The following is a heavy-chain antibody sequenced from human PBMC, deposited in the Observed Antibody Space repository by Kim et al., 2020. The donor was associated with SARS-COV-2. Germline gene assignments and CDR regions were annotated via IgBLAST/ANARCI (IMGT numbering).Heavy chain of an antibody. CDR2: IKQDAYET. D-gene: IGHD6-19*01. J-gene: IGHJ6*02. CDR1: EFTFDTYC. CDR3: ARGVAVASHYYYHYGMDV. Sequence: GGSLRLSCAASEFTFDTYCMSWVRQAPGKGLEWVANIKQDAYETYYVDSVKGRFTISRDNAKNLLYLLMNSLRAEDTAVYYCARGVAVASHYYYHYGMDVWGQGTTVTVSS. V-gene: IGHV3-7*03.